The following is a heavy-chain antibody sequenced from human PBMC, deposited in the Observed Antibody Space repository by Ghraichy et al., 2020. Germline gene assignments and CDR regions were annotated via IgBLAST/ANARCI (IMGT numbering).Heavy chain of an antibody. V-gene: IGHV3-23*01. CDR1: GFTFSSYA. CDR2: VSGSGGGT. J-gene: IGHJ4*02. Sequence: GGSLRLSCAASGFTFSSYAMNWVRQAPGKGLEWVSAVSGSGGGTYYADSVKGRFTISRDNSENTLYLQMSSLRAEDTAIYYCAKALVGATPFDYWGQGTLVTVSS. CDR3: AKALVGATPFDY. D-gene: IGHD1-26*01.